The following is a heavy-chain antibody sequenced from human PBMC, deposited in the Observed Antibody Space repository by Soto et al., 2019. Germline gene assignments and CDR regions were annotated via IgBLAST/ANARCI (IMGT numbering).Heavy chain of an antibody. CDR3: ASRVAVAAYYFDD. D-gene: IGHD6-19*01. V-gene: IGHV4-39*01. J-gene: IGHJ4*02. CDR1: GVSISSSSYY. Sequence: KTSETLSLTCTVSGVSISSSSYYWGWSRQPPGKGLDWIASIYDTGDTYYNPALKSRVTISVDTSKKQFSLKLSSVTAADTAVYCCASRVAVAAYYFDDWGQGSLVTVSS. CDR2: IYDTGDT.